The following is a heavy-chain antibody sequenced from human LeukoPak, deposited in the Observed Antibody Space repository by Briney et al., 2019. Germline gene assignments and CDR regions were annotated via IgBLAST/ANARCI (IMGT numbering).Heavy chain of an antibody. J-gene: IGHJ6*02. V-gene: IGHV4-59*01. CDR3: ARGYSYVYYYYGMDV. CDR2: IYYSGST. CDR1: GGSISSYY. Sequence: PSETLSLACTVSGGSISSYYWSCIRQPPGKGLEWIGYIYYSGSTNYNPSLKSRVTISVDTSKNQFSLKLSSVTAADTAVYYCARGYSYVYYYYGMDVWGQGTTVTVSS. D-gene: IGHD5-18*01.